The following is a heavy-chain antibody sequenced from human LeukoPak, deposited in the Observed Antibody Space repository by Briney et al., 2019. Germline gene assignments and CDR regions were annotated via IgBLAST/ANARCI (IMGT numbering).Heavy chain of an antibody. D-gene: IGHD3-10*01. CDR1: GFTFSSYA. Sequence: GGSLRLSCAASGFTFSSYAMSWVRQAPGKGLEWVSAISGSGGSTYYADSVKGRFTISRDNSKNTLYLQMNSLRAEDTAVYYCAKDLTYGSGSSLDYWGQGTLVTVSS. V-gene: IGHV3-23*01. CDR2: ISGSGGST. J-gene: IGHJ4*02. CDR3: AKDLTYGSGSSLDY.